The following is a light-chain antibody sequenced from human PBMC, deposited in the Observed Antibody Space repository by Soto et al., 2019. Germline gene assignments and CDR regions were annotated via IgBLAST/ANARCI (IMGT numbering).Light chain of an antibody. CDR2: EVS. CDR3: CSYAGSNVI. J-gene: IGLJ2*01. Sequence: QSALTQPPSASGSPGQSVTISCTGTSSDVGGYDYVSWYQHHPGKVPKLMIYEVSERPSGVPDRFSGSKSGNTASLTVSGLQAEDEADYFCCSYAGSNVIFGGGTQLTVL. CDR1: SSDVGGYDY. V-gene: IGLV2-8*01.